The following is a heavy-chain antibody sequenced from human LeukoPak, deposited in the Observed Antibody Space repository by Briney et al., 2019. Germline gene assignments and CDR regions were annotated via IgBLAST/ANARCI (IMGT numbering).Heavy chain of an antibody. CDR2: INPGDSDT. V-gene: IGHV5-51*01. CDR1: GYNFTTYW. J-gene: IGHJ4*02. Sequence: GESLKISCKGSGYNFTTYWIGWVRQMPGKGLEWMGIINPGDSDTRYSPSFQGQVTISADKSITTAYLQWSSLKASDTAMYYCARGFSGYSYGYDYWGQGTLVTVSS. CDR3: ARGFSGYSYGYDY. D-gene: IGHD5-18*01.